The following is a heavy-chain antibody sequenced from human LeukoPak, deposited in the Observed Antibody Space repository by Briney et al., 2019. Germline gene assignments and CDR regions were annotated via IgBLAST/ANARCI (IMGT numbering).Heavy chain of an antibody. J-gene: IGHJ4*02. D-gene: IGHD3-3*01. CDR2: IISSSTYI. V-gene: IGHV3-21*01. Sequence: PGGSLRLSCAASGFTFSNYRMNWVRQAPGKGLEWVSSIISSSTYIYYADSVKGRFTISRDNAKNSLYLQMNSLRAEDTAVYYCARDRPGGYYDFWKYFDYWGQGTLATVSS. CDR1: GFTFSNYR. CDR3: ARDRPGGYYDFWKYFDY.